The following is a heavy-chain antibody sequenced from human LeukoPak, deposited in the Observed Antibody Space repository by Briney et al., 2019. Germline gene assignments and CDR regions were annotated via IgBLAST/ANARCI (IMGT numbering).Heavy chain of an antibody. CDR1: GFTFSSYA. CDR2: ISGSGGST. CDR3: AKAALELRRVRSMGDPPDY. J-gene: IGHJ4*02. D-gene: IGHD1-7*01. V-gene: IGHV3-23*01. Sequence: GGSLRLSFAASGFTFSSYAMSWVRQAPGKGLEWVSAISGSGGSTYYADSVKGRFTISRDNSKNTLYLQMNSLRAEDTAVYYCAKAALELRRVRSMGDPPDYWGQGTLVTVSS.